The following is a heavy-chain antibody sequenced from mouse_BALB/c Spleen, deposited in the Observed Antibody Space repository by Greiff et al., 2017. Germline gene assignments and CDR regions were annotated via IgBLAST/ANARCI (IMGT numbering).Heavy chain of an antibody. CDR1: GFSLTSYG. CDR2: IWSGGST. Sequence: VKLVESGPGLVQPSQSLSITCTVSGFSLTSYGVHWVRQSPGKGLEWLGVIWSGGSTDYNAAFISRLSISKDNSKSQVFFKMNSLQANDTAIYYCARKVRQGYYAMDYWGQGTSVTVSS. J-gene: IGHJ4*01. V-gene: IGHV2-2*02. CDR3: ARKVRQGYYAMDY. D-gene: IGHD2-14*01.